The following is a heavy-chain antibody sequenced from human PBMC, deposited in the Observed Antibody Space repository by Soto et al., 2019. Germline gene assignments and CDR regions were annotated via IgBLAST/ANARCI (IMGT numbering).Heavy chain of an antibody. CDR2: IIPIFGTA. CDR3: AKDLGYYSSGWFARGDDAFDI. V-gene: IGHV1-69*01. J-gene: IGHJ3*02. CDR1: GGTFSSYA. D-gene: IGHD6-19*01. Sequence: QVQLVQSGAEVKKPGSSVKVSCKASGGTFSSYAISWVRQAPGQGLEWMGGIIPIFGTANYAQKFQGRVTITADEATSTAYMELSSLRSEDTAVYYCAKDLGYYSSGWFARGDDAFDIWGQGTMVTVSS.